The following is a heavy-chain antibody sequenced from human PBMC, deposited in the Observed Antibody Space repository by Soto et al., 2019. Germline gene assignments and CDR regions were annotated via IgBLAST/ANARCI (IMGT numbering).Heavy chain of an antibody. J-gene: IGHJ4*02. Sequence: QVQLVQSGAEVKKPGASVKVSCKASGDTFTGHFMHWVRQAPGQGLEWMGWINPSSGGTKYAQKFQGWVTMTRDTSISTAYMELSRLRSDDTAVYYCVRAYYDSSGYSTHFDYWGQGTLVTVSS. V-gene: IGHV1-2*04. D-gene: IGHD3-22*01. CDR2: INPSSGGT. CDR3: VRAYYDSSGYSTHFDY. CDR1: GDTFTGHF.